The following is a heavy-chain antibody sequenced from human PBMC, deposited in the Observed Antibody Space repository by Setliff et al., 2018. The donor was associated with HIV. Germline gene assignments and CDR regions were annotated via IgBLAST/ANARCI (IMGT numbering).Heavy chain of an antibody. J-gene: IGHJ5*02. V-gene: IGHV4-59*01. CDR3: AREAPSEPTRYYNFWSGYPDWFDP. Sequence: SETLSLTCTVSSDSISPYYWSWIRQPPGRGLEWIGFIYYSGSTNYSPSLKSRVTISLDSSKDQFSLKLTSVTAADAAVYYCAREAPSEPTRYYNFWSGYPDWFDPWGPGTLVTVSS. CDR1: SDSISPYY. CDR2: IYYSGST. D-gene: IGHD3-3*01.